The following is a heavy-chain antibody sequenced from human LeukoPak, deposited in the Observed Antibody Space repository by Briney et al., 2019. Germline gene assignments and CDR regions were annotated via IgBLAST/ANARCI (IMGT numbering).Heavy chain of an antibody. J-gene: IGHJ5*02. CDR3: ARENYDILTGYYYWFDP. CDR1: GGSISSYY. D-gene: IGHD3-9*01. V-gene: IGHV4-59*01. Sequence: SETLSLTCTVSGGSISSYYWSWVRQPPGKGLEWLGYIYYSGSTNYNPSLKSRVTISVDTSKNQFSLKLSSVTAADTAVYYCARENYDILTGYYYWFDPWGQGTLVTVSS. CDR2: IYYSGST.